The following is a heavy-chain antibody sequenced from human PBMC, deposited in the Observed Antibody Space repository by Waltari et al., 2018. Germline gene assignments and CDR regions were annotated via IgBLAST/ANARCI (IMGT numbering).Heavy chain of an antibody. J-gene: IGHJ4*02. Sequence: EVQLLESGGGLVQPGGSLRLSCAASGFTFSSYAMSWVRQAPGKGLEWVSAISGSGGSTYYADSVKGRFTISRDNSKNTLYLQMNSLRVEDTAVYYCAKGTMVQGVIIYWGQGTLVTVSS. CDR3: AKGTMVQGVIIY. CDR2: ISGSGGST. CDR1: GFTFSSYA. D-gene: IGHD3-10*01. V-gene: IGHV3-23*01.